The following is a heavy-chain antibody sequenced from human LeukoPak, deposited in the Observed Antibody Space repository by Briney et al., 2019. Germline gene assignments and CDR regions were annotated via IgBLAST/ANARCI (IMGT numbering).Heavy chain of an antibody. D-gene: IGHD2-2*01. CDR1: GGSISSSSYY. J-gene: IGHJ4*02. CDR3: ARLSLHQYYFDY. V-gene: IGHV4-39*01. Sequence: SETLSLTCTVSGGSISSSSYYWGWIRQPPGKGLERIGSIYYSGSTYYNPSLKSRVTISIDTSKNQFSLKLSSVTAADTAVYYCARLSLHQYYFDYWGQGTLVTVSS. CDR2: IYYSGST.